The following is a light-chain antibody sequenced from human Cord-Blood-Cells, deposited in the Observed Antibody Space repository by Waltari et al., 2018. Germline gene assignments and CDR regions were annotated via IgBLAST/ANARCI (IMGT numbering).Light chain of an antibody. J-gene: IGLJ1*01. Sequence: SYVLTQPPSVSVAPGKTARITCGGNNIGSKSVHWYQQKPGQAPVLVIYYDSDRPSGNPERFSGSNSGNTATLTISRVEAGDEADYYCQVWDSSSDHLYVFGTGTKVTVL. V-gene: IGLV3-21*04. CDR3: QVWDSSSDHLYV. CDR2: YDS. CDR1: NIGSKS.